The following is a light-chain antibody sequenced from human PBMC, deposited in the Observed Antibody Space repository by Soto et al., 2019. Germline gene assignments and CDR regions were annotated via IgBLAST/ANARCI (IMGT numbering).Light chain of an antibody. CDR3: QHYNSYSEA. CDR1: QTISSW. V-gene: IGKV1-5*03. J-gene: IGKJ1*01. CDR2: KAS. Sequence: IQMTQYPSTLSRTVGDRVPITCRASQTISSWLAWYQQKPGKAPKLLIYKASTLKSGVPSRFSGSGSGTEFTLTISSLQPDDFATYYCQHYNSYSEAFGQRTKVDI.